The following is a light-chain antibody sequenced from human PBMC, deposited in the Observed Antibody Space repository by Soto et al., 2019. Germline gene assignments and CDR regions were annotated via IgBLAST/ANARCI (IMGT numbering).Light chain of an antibody. CDR3: QQYYSNPLT. J-gene: IGKJ4*01. V-gene: IGKV4-1*01. Sequence: DIVMTQSPDSMAVSLGKRATINCKSSQSVLYSSNNKNYLDWYPQTPGKPPKXXIYWASPRESGVPDLFSGSGAGTDFTRTISSLQAEDVSVDYCQQYYSNPLTFGGGTKVDI. CDR2: WAS. CDR1: QSVLYSSNNKNY.